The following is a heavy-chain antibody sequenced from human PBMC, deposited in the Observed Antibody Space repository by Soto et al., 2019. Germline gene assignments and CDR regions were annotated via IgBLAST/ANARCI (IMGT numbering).Heavy chain of an antibody. Sequence: PSETLSLTCTVSVGSISSYYWSLIRQRPGKGLECIWYIYYSGSTNYNPSLKSRVTISVDTSKNQLSLKLSSVTAADTAVYYCARGGELLVSYFDYWGKVTTLTGSS. J-gene: IGHJ4*02. CDR1: VGSISSYY. D-gene: IGHD1-26*01. CDR2: IYYSGST. CDR3: ARGGELLVSYFDY. V-gene: IGHV4-59*01.